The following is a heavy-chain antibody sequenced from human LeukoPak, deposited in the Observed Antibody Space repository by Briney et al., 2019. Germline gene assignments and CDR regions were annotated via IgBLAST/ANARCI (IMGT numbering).Heavy chain of an antibody. V-gene: IGHV1-24*01. J-gene: IGHJ3*02. D-gene: IGHD2-15*01. CDR2: FDPEDGET. CDR3: ATDGRYCSGGSCMSAFDI. Sequence: ASVKVSCKVSGYTHTELSMHWVRQAPGKGLEWMGGFDPEDGETIYAQKFQGRVTMTEDTSTDTAYMELSSLRSEDTAVYYCATDGRYCSGGSCMSAFDIWGQGTMVTVSS. CDR1: GYTHTELS.